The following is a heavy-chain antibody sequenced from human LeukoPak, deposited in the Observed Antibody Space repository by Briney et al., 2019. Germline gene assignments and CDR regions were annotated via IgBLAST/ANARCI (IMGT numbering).Heavy chain of an antibody. Sequence: GESLKISGKCSGYSFTSYWIGWVRQMPGKGLEWMGIIYPGDSDSRYSPSFQGQVTISADKSISTAYMELSRLRSDDTAVYYCARGCQYPLLIFLYYYMDVWGKGTTVTISS. D-gene: IGHD2-2*01. CDR3: ARGCQYPLLIFLYYYMDV. CDR2: IYPGDSDS. J-gene: IGHJ6*03. V-gene: IGHV5-51*01. CDR1: GYSFTSYW.